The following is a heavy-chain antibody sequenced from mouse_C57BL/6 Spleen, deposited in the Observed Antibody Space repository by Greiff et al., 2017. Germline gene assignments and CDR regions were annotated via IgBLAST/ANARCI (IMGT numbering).Heavy chain of an antibody. Sequence: QVQLQQSGPELVKPGASVKISCKASGYAFSSSWMNWVKQRPGKGLEWIGRIYPGDGDTNYNGKFKGKATLTADKSSSTAYMQLSSLTSEDSAVYFCARSVPAYYYAMDYWGQGTSVTVSS. CDR2: IYPGDGDT. CDR1: GYAFSSSW. CDR3: ARSVPAYYYAMDY. V-gene: IGHV1-82*01. J-gene: IGHJ4*01.